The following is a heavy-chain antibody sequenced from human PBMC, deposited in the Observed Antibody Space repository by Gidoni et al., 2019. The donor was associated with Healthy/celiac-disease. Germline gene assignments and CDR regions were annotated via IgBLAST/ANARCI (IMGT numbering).Heavy chain of an antibody. CDR3: AKGVGYCSSTSCYDGLIDY. CDR1: GFTFSIYA. CDR2: SSGSGGST. J-gene: IGHJ4*02. Sequence: EVQLLESGGGLVQPGGSLRLSCAASGFTFSIYAMSWVRQALGKGLAWVSASSGSGGSTYYADSVKGRFTISRDNSKNTLYLQMNSLRAEDTAVYYCAKGVGYCSSTSCYDGLIDYWGQGTLVTVSS. D-gene: IGHD2-2*01. V-gene: IGHV3-23*01.